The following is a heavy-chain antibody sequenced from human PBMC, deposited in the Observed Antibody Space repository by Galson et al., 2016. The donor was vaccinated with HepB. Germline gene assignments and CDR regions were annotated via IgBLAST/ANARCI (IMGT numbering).Heavy chain of an antibody. CDR1: GDSVSSTSAA. CDR2: TCYRSKWYN. D-gene: IGHD6-19*01. J-gene: IGHJ4*02. Sequence: CAISGDSVSSTSAAWNWVRQSPSRGLEWLRRTCYRSKWYNDYAASVRSRITINPDTSRNQFSLQLNSVTPEDTAVYYCLSGWYFDTWGQGTQVTVSS. CDR3: LSGWYFDT. V-gene: IGHV6-1*01.